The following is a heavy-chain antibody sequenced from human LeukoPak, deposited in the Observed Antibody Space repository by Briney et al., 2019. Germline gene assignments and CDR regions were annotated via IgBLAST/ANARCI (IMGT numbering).Heavy chain of an antibody. J-gene: IGHJ4*02. CDR1: GGSISSYY. D-gene: IGHD6-13*01. Sequence: SSETLSLTCTVSGGSISSYYWSWIRQPPGKGLEWIGYIYYSGTANYNPSLKSRVTISVDTSKNQFSLKLSSVTAADTAVYYCARGVYIAAAQYGYWGQGTLVTVSS. CDR2: IYYSGTA. CDR3: ARGVYIAAAQYGY. V-gene: IGHV4-59*01.